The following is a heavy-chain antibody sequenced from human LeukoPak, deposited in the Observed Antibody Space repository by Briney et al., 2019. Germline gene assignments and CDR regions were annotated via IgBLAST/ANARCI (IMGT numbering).Heavy chain of an antibody. D-gene: IGHD6-19*01. J-gene: IGHJ3*02. Sequence: SETLSLTCTVSGGSINSYYWSWIRQPPGKGLEWIGYIYYSGRTNYNPSLKSRVTISVDTSKNQFSLKLTSVTAADTAVYYCARSIAVSGNDAFDIWGRGTMVTVSS. CDR2: IYYSGRT. CDR1: GGSINSYY. CDR3: ARSIAVSGNDAFDI. V-gene: IGHV4-59*01.